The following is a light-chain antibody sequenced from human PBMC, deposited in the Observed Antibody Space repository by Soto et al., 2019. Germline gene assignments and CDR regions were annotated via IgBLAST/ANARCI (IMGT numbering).Light chain of an antibody. CDR1: SSNIGAGYD. Sequence: QSVLTQPPSVSGAPGQRVTISCTGCSSNIGAGYDVHWYQQLPGTAPKLLMYANSNRPSGVPDRFSGSKSGTSASLAITGLQAEDEADYYCQSYDTSLSVVFGGGTKLTAL. CDR3: QSYDTSLSVV. CDR2: ANS. J-gene: IGLJ2*01. V-gene: IGLV1-40*01.